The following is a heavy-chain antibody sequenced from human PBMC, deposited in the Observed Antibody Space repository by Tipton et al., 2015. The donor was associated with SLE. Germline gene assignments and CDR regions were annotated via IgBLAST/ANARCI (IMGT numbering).Heavy chain of an antibody. Sequence: TLSLTCTVSGGSISSSSYYWGWIRQPPGKGLEWIGSIYYSGSTYYNPSLKSRVTISVDTSKNQFSLKLSSVTAADTAVYYCARAARARHYYGSGGYFDYWGQGTLVTVSS. CDR3: ARAARARHYYGSGGYFDY. V-gene: IGHV4-39*07. J-gene: IGHJ4*02. CDR2: IYYSGST. D-gene: IGHD3-10*01. CDR1: GGSISSSSYY.